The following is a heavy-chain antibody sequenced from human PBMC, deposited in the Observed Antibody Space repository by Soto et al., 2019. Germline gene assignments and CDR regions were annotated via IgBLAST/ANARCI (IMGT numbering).Heavy chain of an antibody. D-gene: IGHD6-13*01. J-gene: IGHJ5*02. CDR3: AKAGSSWSVYNWFDP. Sequence: GGSLRLSCAASGFTFSSYWMSWVRQAPGKGLEWVANIKQDGSEKYYVDSVKGRFTISRDNAKNSLYLQMNSLRAEDTAVYYCAKAGSSWSVYNWFDPWGQGTLVTVSS. V-gene: IGHV3-7*01. CDR2: IKQDGSEK. CDR1: GFTFSSYW.